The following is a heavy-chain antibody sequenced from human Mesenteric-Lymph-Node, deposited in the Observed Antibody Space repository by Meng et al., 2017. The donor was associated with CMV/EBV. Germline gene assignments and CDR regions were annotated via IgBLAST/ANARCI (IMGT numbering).Heavy chain of an antibody. CDR1: TFTSYG. CDR3: ARVPTAIVVVPAAVGLDY. V-gene: IGHV1-18*01. CDR2: ISAYNGNT. Sequence: TFTSYGISWVRQAPGQGLEWMGWISAYNGNTNYAQKLQGRVTMTTDTSTSTAYMELRSLRSDDTAVYYCARVPTAIVVVPAAVGLDYWGQGTLVTVS. J-gene: IGHJ4*02. D-gene: IGHD2-2*01.